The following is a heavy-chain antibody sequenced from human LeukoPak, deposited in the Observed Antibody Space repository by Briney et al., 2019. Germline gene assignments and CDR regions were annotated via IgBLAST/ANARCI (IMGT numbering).Heavy chain of an antibody. CDR3: ARGGANYDFWSGYEGP. J-gene: IGHJ5*02. V-gene: IGHV1-46*01. CDR1: GYTFTSYY. CDR2: INPSGGST. Sequence: ASVKVSCKASGYTFTSYYMHWVRQAPGQGLEWMGMINPSGGSTSYAQKFQGRVTMTRDTSTSTVYMELSSLRSEDTAVYYCARGGANYDFWSGYEGPWGQGTLVTVSS. D-gene: IGHD3-3*01.